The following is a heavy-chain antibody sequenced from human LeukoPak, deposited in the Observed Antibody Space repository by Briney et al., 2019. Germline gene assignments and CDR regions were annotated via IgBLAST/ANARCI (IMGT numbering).Heavy chain of an antibody. CDR1: GFTFSDYS. CDR3: AKRGYSSDWYIDY. D-gene: IGHD6-19*01. V-gene: IGHV3-21*01. CDR2: ISSSGSYI. Sequence: GGSLRLSCAASGFTFSDYSMNWVRQAPGKGLQWVSSISSSGSYIYYADSVKGRFTISRDNAKNSLYLQMSSLRADDTAVYYCAKRGYSSDWYIDYWGQGTLVTVSS. J-gene: IGHJ4*02.